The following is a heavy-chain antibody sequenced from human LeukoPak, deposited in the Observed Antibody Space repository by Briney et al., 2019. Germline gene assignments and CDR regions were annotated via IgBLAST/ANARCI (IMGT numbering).Heavy chain of an antibody. Sequence: GASVKVSCKGSGYTLSNHAFSWVRQAPGQGLEWMGMIYPRDGCTSYAQKFQGRVTVTRDMSTSTVHMELSGLRSEDTAVYYCARDQEGFDYWGQGTLVTVSS. CDR3: ARDQEGFDY. CDR1: GYTLSNHA. CDR2: IYPRDGCT. V-gene: IGHV1-46*01. J-gene: IGHJ4*02.